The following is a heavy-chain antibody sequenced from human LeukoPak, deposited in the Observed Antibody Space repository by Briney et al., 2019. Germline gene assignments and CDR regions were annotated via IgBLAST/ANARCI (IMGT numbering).Heavy chain of an antibody. Sequence: PGGSLRLSCAASGFTFSSYWMSWVRQAPGKGLEWVASIKQDGSEKYCVDSVKGRFTISRDNANNSLYLQMNSLRADYTAVYYCARDIGLRKAAPPGWFDPWGQGALVTVSS. CDR3: ARDIGLRKAAPPGWFDP. D-gene: IGHD6-6*01. CDR2: IKQDGSEK. CDR1: GFTFSSYW. V-gene: IGHV3-7*01. J-gene: IGHJ5*02.